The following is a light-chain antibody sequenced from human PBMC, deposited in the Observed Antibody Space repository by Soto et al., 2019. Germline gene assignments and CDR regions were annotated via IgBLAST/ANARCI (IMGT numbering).Light chain of an antibody. CDR2: MAY. J-gene: IGKJ1*01. V-gene: IGKV1-5*03. CDR1: QSLSAA. Sequence: DIQMTQSPSTLSASVGDRVTITCRASQSLSAALAWYQQKPGKAPRLLIYMAYNLEKGVPSRFSGSGSGTEFTLTISSLQPDDFATYHCQQHKSYPRTFGQGTKVEIK. CDR3: QQHKSYPRT.